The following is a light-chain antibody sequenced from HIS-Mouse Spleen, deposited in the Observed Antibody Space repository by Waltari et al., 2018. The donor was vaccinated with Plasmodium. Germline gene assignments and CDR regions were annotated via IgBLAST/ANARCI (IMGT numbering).Light chain of an antibody. CDR2: AAS. CDR3: QQSYSTPWT. J-gene: IGKJ1*01. Sequence: DIQMTQSPSSLSASVGDRVTITCRASQSSSSYLSWYQQKPGKAPKLLMYAASSLQSGVPSRFSGSGSGTDFTLTISSLQPEDVATYYCQQSYSTPWTFGQGTKVEIK. V-gene: IGKV1-39*01. CDR1: QSSSSY.